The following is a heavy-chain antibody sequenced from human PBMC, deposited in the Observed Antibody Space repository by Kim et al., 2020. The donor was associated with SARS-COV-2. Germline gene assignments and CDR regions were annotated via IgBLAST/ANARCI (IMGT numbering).Heavy chain of an antibody. D-gene: IGHD6-19*01. Sequence: GGSLRLSCAASGFTFSSYGMHWVRQAPGKGLEWVAVIWYDGSNKYYADSVKGRFTISRDNSKNTLYLQMNSLRAEDTAVYYCHSVAGQDDAFDIWGQGTMVTVSS. V-gene: IGHV3-33*01. J-gene: IGHJ3*02. CDR1: GFTFSSYG. CDR2: IWYDGSNK. CDR3: HSVAGQDDAFDI.